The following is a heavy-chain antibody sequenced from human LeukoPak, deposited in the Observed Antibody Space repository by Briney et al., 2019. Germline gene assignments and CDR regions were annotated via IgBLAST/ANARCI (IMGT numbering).Heavy chain of an antibody. J-gene: IGHJ4*02. V-gene: IGHV3-23*01. CDR2: ISGSGGST. CDR1: GFTFSSYA. CDR3: AKVWLTGEHHYSGNDEGYFDY. Sequence: GGSLRLSCAASGFTFSSYAMSWVRQAPGKGLEWVSAISGSGGSTYYADSVKGRFTISRDNSKNTLYLQMNSLRAEDTAVYYCAKVWLTGEHHYSGNDEGYFDYWGQGTLVTVSS. D-gene: IGHD5-12*01.